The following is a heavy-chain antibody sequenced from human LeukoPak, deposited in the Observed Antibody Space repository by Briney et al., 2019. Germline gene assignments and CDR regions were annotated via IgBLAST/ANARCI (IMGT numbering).Heavy chain of an antibody. J-gene: IGHJ6*02. Sequence: SQTLSLTCAISGDSVSSNSAAWNWIRQSPSRGLEWLGRTYYRSKWYNDYAVSVKSRITINPDTSKNQFSLQLNSVTPEDTAVYYCARDIPSSPWAEYYYYGMDVWGQGTTVTVSS. CDR3: ARDIPSSPWAEYYYYGMDV. CDR2: TYYRSKWYN. V-gene: IGHV6-1*01. D-gene: IGHD2-21*01. CDR1: GDSVSSNSAA.